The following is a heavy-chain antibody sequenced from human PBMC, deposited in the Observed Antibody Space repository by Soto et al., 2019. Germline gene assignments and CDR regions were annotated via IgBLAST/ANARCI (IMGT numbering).Heavy chain of an antibody. CDR1: GFTFTRYS. V-gene: IGHV3-21*01. CDR2: ISSTTNYI. J-gene: IGHJ4*02. CDR3: ARESEDLTSNFDY. Sequence: LRLSCAASGFTFTRYSMNWVRQAPGKGLEWVSSISSTTNYIYYADSMKGRFTVSRDNAKNSVYLDMNSLSAEDTAVYYCARESEDLTSNFDYWGQGTLVTVSS.